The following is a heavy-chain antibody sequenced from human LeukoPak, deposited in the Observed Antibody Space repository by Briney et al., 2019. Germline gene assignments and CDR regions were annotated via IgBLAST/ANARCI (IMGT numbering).Heavy chain of an antibody. D-gene: IGHD2-15*01. CDR3: AKSGGIGRPRVEVPYYYYYGMDV. V-gene: IGHV1-3*01. J-gene: IGHJ6*02. Sequence: GASVKVSCKASGYTFTSYAMHWVRQAPGQRLEWMGWINAGNGNTKYSQKFQGRVTITRDTSASTAYMELSSLRSEDTAVYYCAKSGGIGRPRVEVPYYYYYGMDVWGQGTTVTVSS. CDR1: GYTFTSYA. CDR2: INAGNGNT.